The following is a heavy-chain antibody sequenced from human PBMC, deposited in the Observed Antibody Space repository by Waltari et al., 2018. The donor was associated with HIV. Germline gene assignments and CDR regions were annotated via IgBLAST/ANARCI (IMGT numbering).Heavy chain of an antibody. J-gene: IGHJ4*02. Sequence: QVYLQQSGPEMVKPSETLTLDCVISGESVSSDSAAWTWVRQSPSRGLEWLGRTYLRSKWHEDYAASVKGRIAIDADSAENRFTLHLNHVTPEDTAVYFCVRDAFGLDYWGQGILVTVSS. CDR1: GESVSSDSAA. D-gene: IGHD3-16*01. CDR3: VRDAFGLDY. CDR2: TYLRSKWHE. V-gene: IGHV6-1*01.